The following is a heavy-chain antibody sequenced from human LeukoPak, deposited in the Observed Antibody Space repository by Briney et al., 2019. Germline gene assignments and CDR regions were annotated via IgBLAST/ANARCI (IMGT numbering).Heavy chain of an antibody. D-gene: IGHD4-17*01. CDR1: GGSISSYY. CDR2: IYFTGST. Sequence: SETLSLTCTVSGGSISSYYWGWVRQPPRKGLEWIGSIYFTGSTYYNPSLKSRVTMSVDTSKNQFSLKLTSVTAADTAVYFCARMSPALARLNGYFWGQGNLVTVSS. CDR3: ARMSPALARLNGYF. J-gene: IGHJ1*01. V-gene: IGHV4-39*01.